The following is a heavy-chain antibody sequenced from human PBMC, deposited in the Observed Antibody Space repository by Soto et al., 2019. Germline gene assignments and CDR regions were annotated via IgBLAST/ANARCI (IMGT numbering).Heavy chain of an antibody. V-gene: IGHV3-11*06. CDR1: GFTFSDYY. D-gene: IGHD5-12*01. CDR2: ISGSSSYT. CDR3: ERHANRDGFNQHDY. J-gene: IGHJ4*02. Sequence: QVQLVESGGRLNKPGVSLRLSCAASGFTFSDYYMIWIRQAPGKGLEGVSYISGSSSYTKYADSVQGHFTISRDNANNSMYLQVNRLRTEDTAVYYCERHANRDGFNQHDYWGQGTLVTDSS.